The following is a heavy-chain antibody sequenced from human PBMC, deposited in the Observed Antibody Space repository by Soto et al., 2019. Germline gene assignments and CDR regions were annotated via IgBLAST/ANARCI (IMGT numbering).Heavy chain of an antibody. CDR1: GFTFTSSA. CDR3: AALGLYYDFWSGYPFFDY. V-gene: IGHV1-58*01. D-gene: IGHD3-3*01. CDR2: IVVGSGNT. J-gene: IGHJ4*02. Sequence: SVKVSCKASGFTFTSSAVQWVRQARGQRLEWIGWIVVGSGNTNYAQKFQERVTITRDMSTSTAYMELSGLRSEDTAVYYCAALGLYYDFWSGYPFFDYWGQGTLVTVSS.